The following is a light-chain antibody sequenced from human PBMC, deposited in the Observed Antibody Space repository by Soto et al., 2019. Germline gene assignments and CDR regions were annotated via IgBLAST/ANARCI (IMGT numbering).Light chain of an antibody. V-gene: IGKV3D-11*01. CDR2: DAS. J-gene: IGKJ4*01. CDR3: QQRHGWPV. CDR1: RDVSIY. Sequence: VLTQSPDTVSLSPGETATLSCRASRDVSIYIAWYQKKTGQPPRLVVYDASKRATGAPARFGGSGSGSDFTITITNLEPEDVGVYYCQQRHGWPVFGGGTKVEI.